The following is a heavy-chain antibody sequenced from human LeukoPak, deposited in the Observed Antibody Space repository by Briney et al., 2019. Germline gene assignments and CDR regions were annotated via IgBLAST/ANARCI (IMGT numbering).Heavy chain of an antibody. CDR3: AKPRYYDSSFPFDY. D-gene: IGHD3-22*01. CDR1: GFTFDDYA. Sequence: SGRSLRLSCAASGFTFDDYAMHWVRQAPGKGLEWVSGISWNSGSIGYADSVKGRFTISRGNAKNSLYLQMNSLRAEDTALYYCAKPRYYDSSFPFDYWGQGTLVTVSS. CDR2: ISWNSGSI. V-gene: IGHV3-9*01. J-gene: IGHJ4*02.